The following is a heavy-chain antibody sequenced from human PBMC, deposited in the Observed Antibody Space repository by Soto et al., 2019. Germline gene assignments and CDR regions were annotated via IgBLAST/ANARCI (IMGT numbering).Heavy chain of an antibody. Sequence: GGSLRLSCAASGFTFSSYWMSWVRQAPGKGLEWVANIKQDGSEKYYVDSVKGRFTISRDNAKNSLYLQMNSLRAEDTAVYYCAKTYYYDRSGSIPMDYFDDCGQGTLVTVSS. D-gene: IGHD3-22*01. CDR1: GFTFSSYW. V-gene: IGHV3-7*03. CDR2: IKQDGSEK. CDR3: AKTYYYDRSGSIPMDYFDD. J-gene: IGHJ4*02.